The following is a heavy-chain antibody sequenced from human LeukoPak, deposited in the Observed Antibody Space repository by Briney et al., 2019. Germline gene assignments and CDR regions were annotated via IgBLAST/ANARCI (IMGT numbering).Heavy chain of an antibody. CDR3: MRHEEEGGYNAQPFDF. J-gene: IGHJ4*02. D-gene: IGHD5-24*01. Sequence: KPSETLSLTCTVSGGSTSNSNYYWGWVRQPPGKGLEWIGTIYYSGNTYYTPSLKSRVTISVDTSKNQFSLRLSSVTAADTAVCFCMRHEEEGGYNAQPFDFWGQGTLVTVSS. V-gene: IGHV4-39*01. CDR1: GGSTSNSNYY. CDR2: IYYSGNT.